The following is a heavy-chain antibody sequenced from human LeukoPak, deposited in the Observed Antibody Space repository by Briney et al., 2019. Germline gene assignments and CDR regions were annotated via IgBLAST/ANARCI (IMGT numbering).Heavy chain of an antibody. CDR3: AKFWYYYGSGSYYGDY. Sequence: GGSLTLSCAASGFTFSSYGMHWVRQAPGKGLVWVAFIRYDGSNKYYADSVKGRFTISRDNSKNTLYLQMNSLRAEDTAVYYCAKFWYYYGSGSYYGDYWGQGTLVTVSS. J-gene: IGHJ4*02. V-gene: IGHV3-30*02. CDR2: IRYDGSNK. D-gene: IGHD3-10*01. CDR1: GFTFSSYG.